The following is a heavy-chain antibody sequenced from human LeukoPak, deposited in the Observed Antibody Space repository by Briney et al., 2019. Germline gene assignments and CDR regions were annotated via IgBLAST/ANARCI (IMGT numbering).Heavy chain of an antibody. D-gene: IGHD4-17*01. CDR3: ARDSATVTTPYFDY. Sequence: ASVKVSCKASGFTFTGYYMNWVRQAPGQGLERMGWINLNNGGTNYAQKFQGWVTMTRDTSISTAYMELSRLTYDDTAVYYCARDSATVTTPYFDYWGQGSLVTVSS. V-gene: IGHV1-2*04. CDR1: GFTFTGYY. J-gene: IGHJ4*02. CDR2: INLNNGGT.